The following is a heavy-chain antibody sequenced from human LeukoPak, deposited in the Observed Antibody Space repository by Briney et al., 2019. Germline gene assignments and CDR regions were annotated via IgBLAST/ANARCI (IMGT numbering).Heavy chain of an antibody. J-gene: IGHJ6*04. Sequence: GGSLRLSRTASVFTFSVHYASWISETPAKGLGWISYIELSSRNIYYADAVKGRFTISRDNARNSVYLEMNSLRAEDPAVYYCGRGQSGVDVWGEGPAVSVSS. CDR1: VFTFSVHY. CDR3: GRGQSGVDV. CDR2: IELSSRNI. V-gene: IGHV3-11*01.